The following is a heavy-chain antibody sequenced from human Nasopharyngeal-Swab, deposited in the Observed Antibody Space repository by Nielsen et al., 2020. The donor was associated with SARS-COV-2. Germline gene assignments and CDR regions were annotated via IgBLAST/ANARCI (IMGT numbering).Heavy chain of an antibody. Sequence: SETLSLTCTVSGGSISSSSYYWGWIRQPPGKGLEWIGSIYYSGSTYYNPSLKSRVTISVDTSKNQFSLKLSSVTAADTAVYYCARGYSSGWYPFDYWGQGTPVTVSS. D-gene: IGHD6-19*01. CDR3: ARGYSSGWYPFDY. J-gene: IGHJ4*02. CDR1: GGSISSSSYY. CDR2: IYYSGST. V-gene: IGHV4-39*07.